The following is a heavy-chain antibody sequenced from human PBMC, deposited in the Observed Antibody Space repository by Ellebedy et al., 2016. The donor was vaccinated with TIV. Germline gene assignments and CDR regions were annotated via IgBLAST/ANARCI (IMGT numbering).Heavy chain of an antibody. CDR1: GFTFNKYA. Sequence: GESLKISXAASGFTFNKYAMSWVRQPPGRGLERVANIKQDGSEKFHVDSVRGRFTISRDNAKNSLYLEMNNLRAEDTAVYYCARGPGSPISMIRGVETTGGINFGYWGQGTLVTVSP. V-gene: IGHV3-7*01. J-gene: IGHJ4*02. CDR2: IKQDGSEK. D-gene: IGHD3-10*01. CDR3: ARGPGSPISMIRGVETTGGINFGY.